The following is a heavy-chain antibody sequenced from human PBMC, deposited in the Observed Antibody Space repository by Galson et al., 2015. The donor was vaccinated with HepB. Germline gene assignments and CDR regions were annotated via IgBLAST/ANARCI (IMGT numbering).Heavy chain of an antibody. CDR2: IYPGDSDT. CDR3: ARRLGYCSSTSCYPLAFDI. CDR1: GYSFTSYW. J-gene: IGHJ3*02. Sequence: QSGAEVKKPGESLKISCKGSGYSFTSYWIGWVRQMPGKGLEWMGIIYPGDSDTRYSPSFQGQVTISADKSISTAYLQWSSLKASDTAMYYCARRLGYCSSTSCYPLAFDIWGQGTMVTVSS. D-gene: IGHD2-2*01. V-gene: IGHV5-51*01.